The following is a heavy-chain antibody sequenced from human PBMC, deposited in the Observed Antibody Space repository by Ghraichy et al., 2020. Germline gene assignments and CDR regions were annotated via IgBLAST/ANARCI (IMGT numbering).Heavy chain of an antibody. D-gene: IGHD1-14*01. CDR1: GYTLTELS. J-gene: IGHJ5*02. CDR3: ATAGNPSRAPRNWFDP. Sequence: ASVKVSCKVSGYTLTELSMHWVRQAPGKGLEWMGGFDPEDGETIYAQKFQGRVTMTEDTSTDTAYMELSSLRSEDTAVYYCATAGNPSRAPRNWFDPWGQGTLVTVSS. V-gene: IGHV1-24*01. CDR2: FDPEDGET.